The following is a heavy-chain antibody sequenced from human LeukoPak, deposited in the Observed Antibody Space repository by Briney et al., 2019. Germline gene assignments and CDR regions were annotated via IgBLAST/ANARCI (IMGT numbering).Heavy chain of an antibody. CDR2: IHSSGGS. J-gene: IGHJ4*02. D-gene: IGHD1-26*01. CDR1: GASISNYY. V-gene: IGHV4-4*09. CDR3: ARLGSYHDF. Sequence: SETLSLTCTVSGASISNYYWSWIRQTPEKGLEWMGHIHSSGGSSYYPSIKSRLTLSIDTSRNQLSPKLPSVTAADTAVYFCARLGSYHDFWGQGALVTVSS.